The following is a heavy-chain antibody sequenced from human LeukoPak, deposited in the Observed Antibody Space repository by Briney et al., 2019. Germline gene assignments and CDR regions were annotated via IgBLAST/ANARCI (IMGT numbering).Heavy chain of an antibody. CDR3: ARDDIVATISQVPYGMDV. V-gene: IGHV3-48*03. CDR2: ISSSGSTI. CDR1: GFTFSSYE. J-gene: IGHJ6*04. Sequence: GSLRLTCAASGFTFSSYEMNWVRQAPGKGLEWVSYISSSGSTIYYADSVKGRFTISRDNAKNSLYLQMNSLRAEDTAVYYCARDDIVATISQVPYGMDVWGKGTTVTVSS. D-gene: IGHD5-12*01.